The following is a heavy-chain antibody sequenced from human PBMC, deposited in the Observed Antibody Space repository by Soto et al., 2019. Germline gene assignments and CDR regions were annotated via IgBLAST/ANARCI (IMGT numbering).Heavy chain of an antibody. V-gene: IGHV4-39*01. CDR3: ARHGYDSSGYSPFDY. CDR2: IYYSGST. CDR1: GGSISSSSYY. D-gene: IGHD3-22*01. J-gene: IGHJ4*02. Sequence: SETLSLTCTVSGGSISSSSYYWGWIRQPPGKGLEWIGSIYYSGSTYYNPSLKSRVTISVDTSKNQFSLKLSSVTAADTAVYYCARHGYDSSGYSPFDYWGQGTLVTVSS.